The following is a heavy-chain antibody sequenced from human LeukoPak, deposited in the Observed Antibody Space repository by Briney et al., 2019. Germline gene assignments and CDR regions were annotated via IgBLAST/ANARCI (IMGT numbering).Heavy chain of an antibody. CDR3: ARASSGVLRYFDWSLSDP. CDR2: IRYDGSNK. Sequence: GGSLRLSCAASGFTFSSYGMHWVRQAPGKGLEWVAFIRYDGSNKYYADSVKGRFTISRDNSKNTLYLHVNSLRPEDTAVYYCARASSGVLRYFDWSLSDPWGQGTLVTVSS. V-gene: IGHV3-30*02. J-gene: IGHJ5*02. D-gene: IGHD3-9*01. CDR1: GFTFSSYG.